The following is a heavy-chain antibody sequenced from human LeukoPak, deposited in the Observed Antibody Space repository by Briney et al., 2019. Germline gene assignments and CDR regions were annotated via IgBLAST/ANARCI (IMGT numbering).Heavy chain of an antibody. V-gene: IGHV4-59*01. Sequence: PSETLSLTCTVSGGSISSYYWSWIRQPPGKGLEWIGYIYYSGSTNYNPSLKSRVTISVDTSKNQFSLKLSSVTAADTAVYYCARGVAEIIAAAGTSTDYYYYYYMDVWGKGTTVTISS. CDR1: GGSISSYY. CDR3: ARGVAEIIAAAGTSTDYYYYYYMDV. D-gene: IGHD6-13*01. CDR2: IYYSGST. J-gene: IGHJ6*03.